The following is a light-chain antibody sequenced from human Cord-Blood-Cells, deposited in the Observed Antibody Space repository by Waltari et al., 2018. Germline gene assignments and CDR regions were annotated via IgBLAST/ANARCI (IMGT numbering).Light chain of an antibody. Sequence: DIQMTQSPSSLSASVGDRVTIPCRASQSISSYLNWYQQKPGKAPKILIYAASSLQSGVPSRCSGSGSGTDFTLTISSLQPEDFATYYCQQSYSTPRTFGQGTKLEIK. CDR2: AAS. V-gene: IGKV1-39*01. J-gene: IGKJ2*01. CDR3: QQSYSTPRT. CDR1: QSISSY.